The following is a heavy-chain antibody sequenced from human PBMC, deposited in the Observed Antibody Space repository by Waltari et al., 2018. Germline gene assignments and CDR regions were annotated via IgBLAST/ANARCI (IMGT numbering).Heavy chain of an antibody. CDR3: AKLGGSYWDPNDY. V-gene: IGHV3-23*04. J-gene: IGHJ4*02. D-gene: IGHD1-26*01. CDR1: GFTFSSYA. Sequence: EVQLVESGGGLVQPGGSLRLSCAASGFTFSSYAMSWVRQAPGKGLEWVSAISGSGGRTYDADAGKGRFTISRDNSKNTLYLQMNSLRAEDTAVYYCAKLGGSYWDPNDYWGQGTLVTVSS. CDR2: ISGSGGRT.